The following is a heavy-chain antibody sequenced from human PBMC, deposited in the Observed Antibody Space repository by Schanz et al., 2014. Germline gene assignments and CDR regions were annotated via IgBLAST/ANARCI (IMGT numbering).Heavy chain of an antibody. V-gene: IGHV3-23*04. CDR1: RLTFANED. CDR3: AKDLEPQCGGDCPLT. D-gene: IGHD2-21*02. Sequence: EEQMVESGGGLVKPGGSLILSCAASRLTFANEDIHWVRQAPGKGLEWVSAISGSGGSTYYADSVKGRFTISRDNSRDTVYLQMNSLRGEDTAVYYCAKDLEPQCGGDCPLTWGQGTLVTVSS. CDR2: ISGSGGST. J-gene: IGHJ4*02.